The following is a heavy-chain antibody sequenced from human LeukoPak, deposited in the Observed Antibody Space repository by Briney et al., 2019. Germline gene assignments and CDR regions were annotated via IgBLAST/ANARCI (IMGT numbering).Heavy chain of an antibody. CDR1: GFTVSSNY. CDR3: TSGTYYSPFDY. Sequence: PEGSLRLSCAASGFTVSSNYMSWVRQAPGKGLEWVSVIYSGGSTYYADSVKGRFTISRDNSKNTLYVQMNSLRAEDTAVYYCTSGTYYSPFDYWGQGTLVTVSS. V-gene: IGHV3-53*01. D-gene: IGHD3-10*01. J-gene: IGHJ4*02. CDR2: IYSGGST.